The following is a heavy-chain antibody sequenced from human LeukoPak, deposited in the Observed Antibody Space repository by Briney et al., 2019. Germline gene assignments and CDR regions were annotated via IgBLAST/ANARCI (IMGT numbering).Heavy chain of an antibody. J-gene: IGHJ6*03. Sequence: GESLRLSCTASGFTFTTYWMSWVRHPPGKGLEWVANIKQDGTEKYYVDSVKGRFTISRDNAKNSLYLQMNSLRAEDTAVYYCARRSRSIVRGKPRRNTDYYYYYYMDVWGKGTTVTISS. CDR1: GFTFTTYW. CDR2: IKQDGTEK. CDR3: ARRSRSIVRGKPRRNTDYYYYYYMDV. D-gene: IGHD3-10*01. V-gene: IGHV3-7*01.